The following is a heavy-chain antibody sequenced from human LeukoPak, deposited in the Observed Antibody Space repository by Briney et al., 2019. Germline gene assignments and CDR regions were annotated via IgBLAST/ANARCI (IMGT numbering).Heavy chain of an antibody. D-gene: IGHD2/OR15-2a*01. CDR3: ARGNLHDPTTYYFDY. J-gene: IGHJ4*02. CDR1: GGTFSSYA. Sequence: SVKVSCKASGGTFSSYAISWVRQAPGQGLEWMGGIIPIFGTANYAQKFQGRVTITADESTSTAYMELSSLRSEDTAVYYCARGNLHDPTTYYFDYWGQGTLVTVSS. CDR2: IIPIFGTA. V-gene: IGHV1-69*13.